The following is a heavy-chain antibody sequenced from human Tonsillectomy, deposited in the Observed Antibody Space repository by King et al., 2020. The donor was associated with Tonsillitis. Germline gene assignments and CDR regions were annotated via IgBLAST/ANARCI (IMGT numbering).Heavy chain of an antibody. D-gene: IGHD6-13*01. CDR2: IWYDGSNK. V-gene: IGHV3-33*08. J-gene: IGHJ4*02. CDR1: GFTFSSYG. Sequence: VQLVESGGGVVQPGRSLRLSCAASGFTFSSYGMHWVRQAPGKGLEWVAVIWYDGSNKYSADSVKGRFTISRDNSKNTLYLQMNSLRAEDTAVYYCARDMSSGSWTVDYWGQGSLVTVSS. CDR3: ARDMSSGSWTVDY.